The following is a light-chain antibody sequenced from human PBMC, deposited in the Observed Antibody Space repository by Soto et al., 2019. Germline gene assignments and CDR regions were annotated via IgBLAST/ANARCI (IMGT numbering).Light chain of an antibody. Sequence: DIVMTQSPLSLPVTPGEPASISCRSSQSLLHSNGYNYLDWYLQKPGQSPQLLIYLGSNRASGVSDRFSGSGSGTDFTLKISRVEAEDVGVYYCMQALQTLSITFGQGTRLEIK. CDR2: LGS. CDR1: QSLLHSNGYNY. J-gene: IGKJ5*01. V-gene: IGKV2-28*01. CDR3: MQALQTLSIT.